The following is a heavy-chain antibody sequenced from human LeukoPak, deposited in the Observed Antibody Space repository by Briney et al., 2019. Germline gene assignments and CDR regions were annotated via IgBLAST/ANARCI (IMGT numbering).Heavy chain of an antibody. CDR1: GFTFSSYN. V-gene: IGHV3-21*06. CDR2: ISVGGNYI. Sequence: PGGSLRLSCAASGFTFSSYNFNWVRQAPGKGLQWVSSISVGGNYIYYADSVKGRFTISRDNTKNIMFLQMNSLRSDDTALYYCARLRVARHSFDSWGQGTLVCVSS. J-gene: IGHJ4*02. CDR3: ARLRVARHSFDS.